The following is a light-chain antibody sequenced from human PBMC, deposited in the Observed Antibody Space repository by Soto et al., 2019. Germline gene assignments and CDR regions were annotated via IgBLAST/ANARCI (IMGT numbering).Light chain of an antibody. V-gene: IGLV2-14*03. J-gene: IGLJ1*01. CDR2: DVS. CDR1: SSDVGGRDW. Sequence: QSVLTQPASVSGSPGESITISCTGTSSDVGGRDWVSWYQQHPGKAPKLMIYDVSHRPSGISDRFSGSKFGNTASLTISGLQADAEADYFSCSSATGSIYVFGTGTKLTVL. CDR3: CSSATGSIYV.